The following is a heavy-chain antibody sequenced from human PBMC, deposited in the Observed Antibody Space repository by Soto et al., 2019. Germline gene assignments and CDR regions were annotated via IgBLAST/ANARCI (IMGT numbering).Heavy chain of an antibody. J-gene: IGHJ6*02. V-gene: IGHV1-69*06. CDR3: ARFRVLLWFGELLTGVNGMDV. D-gene: IGHD3-10*01. CDR2: IISIFARA. Sequence: QVQRVKSGGEVMKPGSSVKVSCKASGGTFTSYAISWVRQAPGQGREWMGGIISIFARANSAQKFQGRVTITANKSTITAYMELSSLRSEDTAVYYCARFRVLLWFGELLTGVNGMDVWGQGTTVTVSS. CDR1: GGTFTSYA.